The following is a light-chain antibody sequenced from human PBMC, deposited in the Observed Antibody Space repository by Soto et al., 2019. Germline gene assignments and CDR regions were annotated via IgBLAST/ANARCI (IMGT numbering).Light chain of an antibody. CDR3: QQYASSPP. V-gene: IGKV3-20*01. Sequence: EVVLTQSPGTLCLSPGERVTLDCRASQTVTNDYLAWYQQKPGQAPRLLIYGASNRATGIPDRFSGSGSGTDFTLTITRLEPEDFAVYYCQQYASSPPFGQGTRLEIK. J-gene: IGKJ5*01. CDR2: GAS. CDR1: QTVTNDY.